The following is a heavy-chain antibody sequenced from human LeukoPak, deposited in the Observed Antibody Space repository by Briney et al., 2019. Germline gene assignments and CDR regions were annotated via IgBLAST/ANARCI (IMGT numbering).Heavy chain of an antibody. J-gene: IGHJ3*02. V-gene: IGHV3-23*01. CDR2: ISGSGGST. Sequence: PGGYLRLSCAASGFTFSSYAMSWVRQAPGKGLEWVSAISGSGGSTYYADSVKGRFTISRDNSKNTLYLQMNSLRAEDTAVYYCAKVLRWTSGLREHDAFDIWGQGTMVTVSS. CDR3: AKVLRWTSGLREHDAFDI. D-gene: IGHD5-12*01. CDR1: GFTFSSYA.